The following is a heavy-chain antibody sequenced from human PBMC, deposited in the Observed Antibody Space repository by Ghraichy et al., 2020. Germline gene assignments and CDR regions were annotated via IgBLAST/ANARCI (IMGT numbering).Heavy chain of an antibody. D-gene: IGHD3-9*01. CDR3: ARGRSVLRYFDWLWESADYFDY. J-gene: IGHJ4*02. CDR1: GGSFSGYY. CDR2: INHSGST. V-gene: IGHV4-34*01. Sequence: SETLSLTCAVYGGSFSGYYWSWIRQPPGKGLEWIGEINHSGSTNYNPSLKSRVTISVDTSKNQFSLKLSSVTAADTAVYYCARGRSVLRYFDWLWESADYFDYWGQGTLVTVSS.